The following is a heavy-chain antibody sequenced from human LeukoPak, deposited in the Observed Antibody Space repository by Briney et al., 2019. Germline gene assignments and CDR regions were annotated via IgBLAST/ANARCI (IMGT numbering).Heavy chain of an antibody. J-gene: IGHJ4*02. D-gene: IGHD1-1*01. Sequence: SETLSLTCTVSGGSISSGGYYWSWIRQHPGRGLEWIGYIYYSGSTYYNPSLKSRVTISLDTSKNQFSLKLSSVTAADTAVYYCAGRGAYSFDYWGQGTLVTVSS. CDR2: IYYSGST. CDR1: GGSISSGGYY. CDR3: AGRGAYSFDY. V-gene: IGHV4-31*03.